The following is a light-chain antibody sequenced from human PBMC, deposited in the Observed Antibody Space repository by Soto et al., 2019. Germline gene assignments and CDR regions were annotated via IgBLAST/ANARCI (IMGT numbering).Light chain of an antibody. CDR1: SSDVGAYNY. V-gene: IGLV2-8*01. Sequence: TQPPSASGSPGQSVTISCTGTSSDVGAYNYVAWYQQRPGKAPKLMIYEVNKRPSGVPDRFSGSRSGNTASLTVSGLQTEDEADYYFSSYAGSDVFVFGTGTKLTVL. CDR3: SSYAGSDVFV. CDR2: EVN. J-gene: IGLJ1*01.